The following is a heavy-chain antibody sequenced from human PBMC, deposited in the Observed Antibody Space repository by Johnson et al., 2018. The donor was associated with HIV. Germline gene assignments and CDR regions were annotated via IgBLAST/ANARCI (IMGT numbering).Heavy chain of an antibody. Sequence: QVQLVESGGGVVQPGGSLRLSCAASGFTFSSYGMHWVRQAPGKGLEWVAVISYDGNNKYYADSVKGRFTISRDNSKNTLYLQINSLRAEDTAVYYCARVTSPVTTARYGAFDIWGQGTMVTVSS. CDR2: ISYDGNNK. V-gene: IGHV3-30*19. J-gene: IGHJ3*02. CDR3: ARVTSPVTTARYGAFDI. CDR1: GFTFSSYG. D-gene: IGHD4-17*01.